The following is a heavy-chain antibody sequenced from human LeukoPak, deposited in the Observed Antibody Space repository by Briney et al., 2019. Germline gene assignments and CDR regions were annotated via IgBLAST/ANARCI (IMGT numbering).Heavy chain of an antibody. V-gene: IGHV4-61*02. CDR3: ARMPVVPAANDAFDI. CDR2: IYTSGST. J-gene: IGHJ3*02. CDR1: GGSISSGSYY. D-gene: IGHD2-2*01. Sequence: SQTLSLTCTVSGGSISSGSYYWSWIRQPAGKGLEWIGRIYTSGSTNYNPSLKSRVTMSVDTSKNQFSLKLSSVTAADTAVYYCARMPVVPAANDAFDIWGQGTMVTVSS.